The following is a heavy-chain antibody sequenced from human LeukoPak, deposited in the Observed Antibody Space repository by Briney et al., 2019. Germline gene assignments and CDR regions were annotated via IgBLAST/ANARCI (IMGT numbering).Heavy chain of an antibody. J-gene: IGHJ4*02. V-gene: IGHV3-30*18. CDR1: GFTFSSYG. CDR2: ISYDGTNK. Sequence: PGRSLRLSCAVSGFTFSSYGMHWVRQAPGKGLEWMAVISYDGTNKYYADSVKGRFTIPRDNSKNTLYLQMNSLRAEDTAVYYCAKDLNYDFWSGLGNWGQGTLVTVSS. CDR3: AKDLNYDFWSGLGN. D-gene: IGHD3-3*01.